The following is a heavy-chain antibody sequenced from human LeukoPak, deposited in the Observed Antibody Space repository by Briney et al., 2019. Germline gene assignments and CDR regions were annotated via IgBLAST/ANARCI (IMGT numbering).Heavy chain of an antibody. CDR2: INHSGST. CDR1: GGSFSGYY. J-gene: IGHJ6*02. Sequence: SSETLSLTCAVYGGSFSGYYWSWIRQPPGKGLEWIGEINHSGSTNYNPSLKSRVTISVDTSKNQFSLKLSSVTDADTAVYYCARAPNYYDSSGYYYRNYYYGMDVWGQGTTVTVSS. V-gene: IGHV4-34*01. D-gene: IGHD3-22*01. CDR3: ARAPNYYDSSGYYYRNYYYGMDV.